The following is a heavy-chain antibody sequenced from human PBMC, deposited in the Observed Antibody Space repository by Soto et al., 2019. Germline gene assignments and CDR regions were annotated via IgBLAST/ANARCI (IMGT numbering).Heavy chain of an antibody. CDR1: GFSLSTFGMA. V-gene: IGHV2-5*02. Sequence: QITLKESGHTLVKPTQTLTLTCTFSGFSLSTFGMAVGWIRQPPGKALAWLALTYWDDDKHYSPSLQSRLTVTKDTSKNQVVLTITNMDPVDTATYYCAHRRKVDGPWYTFDYWGQGTLVTVSS. CDR2: TYWDDDK. D-gene: IGHD2-2*02. J-gene: IGHJ4*02. CDR3: AHRRKVDGPWYTFDY.